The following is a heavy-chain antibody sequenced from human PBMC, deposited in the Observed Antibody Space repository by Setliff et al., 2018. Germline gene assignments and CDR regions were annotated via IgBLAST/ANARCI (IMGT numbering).Heavy chain of an antibody. CDR1: GDSLDSGAVY. CDR3: ARGVPAGFSVAGAAKSYFDS. CDR2: IFPSGTT. Sequence: PSETLSLTCLVSGDSLDSGAVYWTWIRQPAGKGLEWIGHIFPSGTTKYNPSLQSRVTISLDTSNHQFSLTLSSMTAADTAVYYCARGVPAGFSVAGAAKSYFDSWGQGTLVT. V-gene: IGHV4-61*09. D-gene: IGHD6-19*01. J-gene: IGHJ4*02.